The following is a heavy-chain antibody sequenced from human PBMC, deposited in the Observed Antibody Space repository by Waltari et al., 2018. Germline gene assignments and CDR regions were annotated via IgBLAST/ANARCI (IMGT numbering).Heavy chain of an antibody. V-gene: IGHV4-59*01. CDR2: IYYSGST. CDR3: ARDLGALPAAIHRGYNWFDP. CDR1: GGSISSYY. D-gene: IGHD2-2*01. J-gene: IGHJ5*02. Sequence: QVQLQESGPGLVKPSETLSLTCTVSGGSISSYYWSWIRQPPGKGLEWIGYIYYSGSTNYNPSLKSRVTISVDTSKNQFSLKLSSVTAADTAVYYCARDLGALPAAIHRGYNWFDPWGQGTLVTVSS.